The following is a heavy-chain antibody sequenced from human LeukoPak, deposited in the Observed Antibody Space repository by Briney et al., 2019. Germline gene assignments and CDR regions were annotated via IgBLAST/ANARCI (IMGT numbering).Heavy chain of an antibody. CDR2: IYYSGST. D-gene: IGHD7-27*01. J-gene: IGHJ5*02. Sequence: SETLSLTCTVSGGSISSYYWSWIRQPPGKGLEWIGYIYYSGSTNYNPSLKSRVTISVDASKNQFSLKLSSVTAADTAVYYCARGLGRIGNWFDPWGQGTLVTVSS. CDR3: ARGLGRIGNWFDP. CDR1: GGSISSYY. V-gene: IGHV4-59*01.